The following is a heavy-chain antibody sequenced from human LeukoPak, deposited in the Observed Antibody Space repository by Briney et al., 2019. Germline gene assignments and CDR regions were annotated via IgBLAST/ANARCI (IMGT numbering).Heavy chain of an antibody. CDR1: GFTFRGNA. J-gene: IGHJ4*02. CDR2: TSRSSRSP. Sequence: GGSLRLSCAAPGFTFRGNALSWVPRAPGKGLEWGSSTSRSSRSPDYADSVKGRFTRSRDNSKNPLYLQRNSLRAEDTAVYYCAKGRTPRVVVVAATLDGFDYWGQGTLVTVSS. D-gene: IGHD2-15*01. CDR3: AKGRTPRVVVVAATLDGFDY. V-gene: IGHV3-23*01.